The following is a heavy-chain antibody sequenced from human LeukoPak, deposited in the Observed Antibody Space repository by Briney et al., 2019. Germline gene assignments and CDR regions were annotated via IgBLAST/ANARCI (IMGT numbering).Heavy chain of an antibody. Sequence: SETLSLTCTVSGASISSSGYYWGWIRQPPGKGLEWIGSIYYSGSTYYTPSLKSRVTISLDTSKNQFSLKLSSVTAADTAVYYCARHYYDSSGYYYYYYYMHVWGKGTTVTVSS. CDR1: GASISSSGYY. J-gene: IGHJ6*03. CDR3: ARHYYDSSGYYYYYYYMHV. V-gene: IGHV4-39*01. CDR2: IYYSGST. D-gene: IGHD3-22*01.